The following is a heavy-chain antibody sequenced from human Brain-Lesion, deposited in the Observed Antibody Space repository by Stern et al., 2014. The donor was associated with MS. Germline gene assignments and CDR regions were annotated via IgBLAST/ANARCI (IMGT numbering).Heavy chain of an antibody. V-gene: IGHV3-9*01. CDR3: ARDITGSSAYFAY. J-gene: IGHJ4*02. Sequence: VQLVESGGDLVQLGRSLRLSCAAFGFTFDDYAMHWVRPAPGKGLEWVAGISWNSGTIGYADSVKGRFTTSRDNAYSSLYLQMNSLRPEDTALYYCARDITGSSAYFAYWGQGTLVTVSS. D-gene: IGHD1-14*01. CDR2: ISWNSGTI. CDR1: GFTFDDYA.